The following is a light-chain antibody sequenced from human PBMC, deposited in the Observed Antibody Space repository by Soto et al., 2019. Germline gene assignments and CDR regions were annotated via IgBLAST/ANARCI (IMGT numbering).Light chain of an antibody. CDR3: SSYAGSTHYV. V-gene: IGLV2-8*01. CDR2: EVS. J-gene: IGLJ1*01. CDR1: SSDVGGYNY. Sequence: QSALTQPPSASGSPGQSVAISCTGTSSDVGGYNYVSWYQQHPGKAPKLMIYEVSKRPSGVPDRFSGSKSGNTASLTVSGLQAEDEAYYYCSSYAGSTHYVFGTGTKVTVL.